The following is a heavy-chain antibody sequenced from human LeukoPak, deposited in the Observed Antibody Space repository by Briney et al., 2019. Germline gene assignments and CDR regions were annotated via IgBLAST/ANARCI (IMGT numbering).Heavy chain of an antibody. Sequence: SETLSLTCTVSGGSISNYYWNWIRQPPGKGLEWIGYIYYSGSTNYNPSPKSRVTISVDTSKNQFSLKLTSVTAADTAVYYCARCPYSSSTLFDYWGQGTLVTVSS. CDR1: GGSISNYY. V-gene: IGHV4-59*01. CDR3: ARCPYSSSTLFDY. CDR2: IYYSGST. J-gene: IGHJ4*02. D-gene: IGHD6-6*01.